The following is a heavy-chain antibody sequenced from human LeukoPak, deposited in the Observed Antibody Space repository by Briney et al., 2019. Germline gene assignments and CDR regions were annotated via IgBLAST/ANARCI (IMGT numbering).Heavy chain of an antibody. V-gene: IGHV4-59*08. D-gene: IGHD3-10*01. J-gene: IGHJ4*02. CDR1: GGSIISYY. Sequence: PSETLSLTCTVSGGSIISYYWSWIRQPPGLGLEWIGYISYGGSTTYNSSLKSRVTISLDTPNNRFSLNLHSVTAADTAVYYCARHVGGTTYDFWGQGTLVTVSS. CDR3: ARHVGGTTYDF. CDR2: ISYGGST.